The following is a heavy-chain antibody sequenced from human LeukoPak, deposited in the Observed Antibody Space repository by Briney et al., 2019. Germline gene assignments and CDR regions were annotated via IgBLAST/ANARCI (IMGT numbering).Heavy chain of an antibody. V-gene: IGHV3-23*01. CDR1: GFTFSSSA. Sequence: GGSLRLSCAASGFTFSSSAMSWVRQAPGKGLEWVSAISGSGGSTYYADSVKGRFTISRDNAKNSLYLQMNSLRAEDTAVYYCARDRGTVAGPLGYWGQGTLVTVSS. D-gene: IGHD6-19*01. CDR3: ARDRGTVAGPLGY. J-gene: IGHJ4*02. CDR2: ISGSGGST.